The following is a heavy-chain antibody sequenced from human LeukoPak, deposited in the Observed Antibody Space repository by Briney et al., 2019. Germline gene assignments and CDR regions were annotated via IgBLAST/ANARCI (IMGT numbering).Heavy chain of an antibody. J-gene: IGHJ4*02. CDR1: GFTFTSYA. CDR2: VFHRGTT. D-gene: IGHD2-21*02. V-gene: IGHV4-59*01. Sequence: PGGTLRLSCAASGFTFTSYAMSWIRQPPGKGLEWIGNVFHRGTTNYNPSLKSRVTISIETSKNQFSLRLSSVAAADTAVYYCAGEGDSWHRLDYWGRGTLVTVSS. CDR3: AGEGDSWHRLDY.